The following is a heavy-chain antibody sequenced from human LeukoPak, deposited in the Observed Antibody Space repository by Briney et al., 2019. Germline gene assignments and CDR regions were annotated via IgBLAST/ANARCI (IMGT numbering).Heavy chain of an antibody. Sequence: GGSLRLSCAASGFIFSSYAMSWVRQAPGKELEWVSAISGSGGSTYYADSVKGQFTISRDNSKNTLYLQMNSLRAEDTAVYYCAKDRGFRGSAYFDYWGQGTLVTVSS. V-gene: IGHV3-23*01. D-gene: IGHD3-10*01. J-gene: IGHJ4*02. CDR2: ISGSGGST. CDR1: GFIFSSYA. CDR3: AKDRGFRGSAYFDY.